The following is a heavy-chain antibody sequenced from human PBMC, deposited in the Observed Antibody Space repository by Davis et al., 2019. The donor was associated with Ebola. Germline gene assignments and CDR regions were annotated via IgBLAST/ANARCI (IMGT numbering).Heavy chain of an antibody. CDR1: GFTFSDYY. V-gene: IGHV3-11*01. Sequence: GESLKISCAASGFTFSDYYMSWIRQAPGKGLEWVSYISSSGSTIYYADSVKGRFTISRDNAKNSLYLQMNSLRAEDTAVYYCARSIRSVTSNWGQGTLVTVSS. CDR3: ARSIRSVTSN. D-gene: IGHD4-11*01. CDR2: ISSSGSTI. J-gene: IGHJ4*02.